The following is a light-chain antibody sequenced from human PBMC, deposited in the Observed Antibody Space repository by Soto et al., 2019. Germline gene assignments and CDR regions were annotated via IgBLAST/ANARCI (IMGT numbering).Light chain of an antibody. CDR1: QTISNW. CDR3: QQYSSYPRT. Sequence: DIQMTQSPFTLSAFLGDRVTITCRASQTISNWLAWYQQKPGKAPKLLIYKASGLEGGVPSRFSGSGSGTEFTLTINNLQPDDFANYYCQQYSSYPRTFGQGTKVES. V-gene: IGKV1-5*03. J-gene: IGKJ1*01. CDR2: KAS.